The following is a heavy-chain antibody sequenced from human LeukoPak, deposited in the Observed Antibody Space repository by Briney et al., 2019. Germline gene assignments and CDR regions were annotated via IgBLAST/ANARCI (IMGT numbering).Heavy chain of an antibody. Sequence: PSETLSLTCTVSGGSIGSYYWSWIRQPPGKGLEWIGYIYYSGSTNYNPSLKSRVTISVDTSKNQFSLKLSSVTAADTAVYYCAREWIATANDYWGQGTLVTVSS. CDR3: AREWIATANDY. D-gene: IGHD6-13*01. CDR2: IYYSGST. V-gene: IGHV4-59*01. CDR1: GGSIGSYY. J-gene: IGHJ4*02.